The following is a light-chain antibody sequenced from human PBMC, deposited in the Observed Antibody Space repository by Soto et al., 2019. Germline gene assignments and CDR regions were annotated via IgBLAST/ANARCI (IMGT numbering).Light chain of an antibody. J-gene: IGLJ1*01. V-gene: IGLV2-14*01. CDR3: SSYTITSTYV. Sequence: QSALTQPASVSGAPGQAITISCSGSNSDVGAYRYVSWYQQHPGKAPKLMIYEVSNRPSGVSERFSGSKSGNTASLTIFGLQAEDEADYYCSSYTITSTYVFGTGTKVNVL. CDR2: EVS. CDR1: NSDVGAYRY.